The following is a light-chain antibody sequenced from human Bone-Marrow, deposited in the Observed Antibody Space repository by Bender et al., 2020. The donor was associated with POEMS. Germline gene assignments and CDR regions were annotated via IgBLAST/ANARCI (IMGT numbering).Light chain of an antibody. J-gene: IGLJ2*01. V-gene: IGLV2-14*03. Sequence: QSALTQPASVSGSPGQSITISCTGTSSDVGAYNYVSWYQQHPGKAPKLMIYDVTYRPSGVSSRFSGSKSGNTASLTISGLQAEDEAHYYCASFTSSSTLEVFGGGTKLTVL. CDR3: ASFTSSSTLEV. CDR2: DVT. CDR1: SSDVGAYNY.